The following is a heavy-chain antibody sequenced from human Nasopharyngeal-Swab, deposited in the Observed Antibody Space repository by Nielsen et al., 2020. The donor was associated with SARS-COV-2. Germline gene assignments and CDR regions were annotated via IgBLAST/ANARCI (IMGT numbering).Heavy chain of an antibody. CDR3: ARGRIGGVIGNWFDP. CDR2: IKQDGSEK. J-gene: IGHJ5*02. V-gene: IGHV3-7*01. D-gene: IGHD3-16*02. Sequence: WIRQPPGKGLEWVANIKQDGSEKYYVDSVKGRFTISRDNAKNSLYLQMNSLRAEDTAVYYCARGRIGGVIGNWFDPWGQGTLVTVSS.